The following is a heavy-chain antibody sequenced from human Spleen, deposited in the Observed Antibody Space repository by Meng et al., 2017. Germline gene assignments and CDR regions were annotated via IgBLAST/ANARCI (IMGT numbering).Heavy chain of an antibody. CDR1: GASNATTNW. CDR3: VRIFDS. J-gene: IGHJ4*02. CDR2: IHLGGRP. Sequence: QVTRPEAVPGLVHPSGTLSLPFACSGASNATTNWWGWVRQPPGKGLEWIGEIHLGGRPNYSPSLKSRVTISVDKSNNELSLKLTSVTAADTAVYFCVRIFDSRAQGTLVTVSS. V-gene: IGHV4-4*02.